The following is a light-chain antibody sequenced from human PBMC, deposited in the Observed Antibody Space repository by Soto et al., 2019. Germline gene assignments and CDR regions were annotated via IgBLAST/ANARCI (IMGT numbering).Light chain of an antibody. V-gene: IGKV3-20*01. CDR3: QQYGSSPPRT. CDR1: QSVSSSY. J-gene: IGKJ1*01. Sequence: SVLTQSPCTLSLTPGERATLSCRAIQSVSSSYLAWYQQKPGQAPRLLIYGASSRATGIPDRFSGSGSGTDFTLTISRLEPEDFAVYYCQQYGSSPPRTSAQRAKVDI. CDR2: GAS.